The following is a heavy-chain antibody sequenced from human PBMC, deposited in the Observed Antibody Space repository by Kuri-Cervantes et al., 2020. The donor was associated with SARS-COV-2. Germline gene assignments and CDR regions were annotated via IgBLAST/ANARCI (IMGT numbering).Heavy chain of an antibody. D-gene: IGHD6-13*01. Sequence: LSLTYAASGFTFSSYAMHWVRQAPGKGLEWVAVISYDGSNKYYADSVKGRFTISRDNAKNSLYLQMNSLRAEDTAVYYCARRGSSWDYWGQGTLVTGSS. CDR3: ARRGSSWDY. CDR2: ISYDGSNK. CDR1: GFTFSSYA. V-gene: IGHV3-30-3*01. J-gene: IGHJ4*02.